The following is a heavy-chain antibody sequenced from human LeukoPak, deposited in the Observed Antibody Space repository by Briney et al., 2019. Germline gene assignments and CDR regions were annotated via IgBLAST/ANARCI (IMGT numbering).Heavy chain of an antibody. D-gene: IGHD6-6*01. J-gene: IGHJ5*02. Sequence: SETLSLTCTVSGGSISSYYWSWIRQPPGKGLEWIGYIYSSGSTNYNPSLKSRVTISVDTSKNQFSLKLSSVTAADTAVYYCARQGSSSTFNWFDPWGQGTLVTVSS. CDR2: IYSSGST. V-gene: IGHV4-4*09. CDR1: GGSISSYY. CDR3: ARQGSSSTFNWFDP.